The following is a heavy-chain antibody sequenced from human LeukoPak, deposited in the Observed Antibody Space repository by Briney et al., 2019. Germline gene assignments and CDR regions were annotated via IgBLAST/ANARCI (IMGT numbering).Heavy chain of an antibody. J-gene: IGHJ4*02. Sequence: GGSLRLSCAASGFTFSSYIMNWVRQARGKWLECVSSIMRSSSYIYYEDSVKGQFTIYRDNDKNSLYMQMNSLRAEDTAVYYCARDYCSGGSCYLASPDYWGQGTLVTVSS. V-gene: IGHV3-21*01. CDR2: IMRSSSYI. CDR1: GFTFSSYI. CDR3: ARDYCSGGSCYLASPDY. D-gene: IGHD2-15*01.